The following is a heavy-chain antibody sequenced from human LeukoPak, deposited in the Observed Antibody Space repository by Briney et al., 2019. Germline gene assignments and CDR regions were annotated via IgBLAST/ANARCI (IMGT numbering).Heavy chain of an antibody. Sequence: GGSLRLSCAASGFTFSSYAMSWVRQAPGKGLEWVSAISGSGGSTYYADSVKGRFTISRDNSKSTLYLQMNSLRAEDTAVYYCAKGSQGFGEFDYWGQGTLVTVSS. CDR2: ISGSGGST. CDR3: AKGSQGFGEFDY. J-gene: IGHJ4*02. D-gene: IGHD3-10*01. V-gene: IGHV3-23*01. CDR1: GFTFSSYA.